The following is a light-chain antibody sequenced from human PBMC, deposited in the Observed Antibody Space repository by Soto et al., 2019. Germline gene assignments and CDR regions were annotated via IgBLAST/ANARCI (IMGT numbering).Light chain of an antibody. CDR1: TGSVTSIHY. Sequence: QAVVTQETSLTVSPGGTVTLTCGSSTGSVTSIHYPYWFQQKPGQAPRTLIYDTSDRHSWTPVRFSGSLLGGKAALTLSGAQPEDEAEYYCLLHYSGDLVVIGGGTKVTVL. J-gene: IGLJ2*01. CDR2: DTS. V-gene: IGLV7-46*01. CDR3: LLHYSGDLVV.